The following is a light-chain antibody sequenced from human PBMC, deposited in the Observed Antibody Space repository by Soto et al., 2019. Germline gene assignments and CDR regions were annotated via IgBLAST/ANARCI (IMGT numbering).Light chain of an antibody. CDR2: AAS. V-gene: IGKV1-9*01. CDR3: QQLNSYPRAIT. Sequence: IQLTQSPSSLSASVGDRVTITCRARQGISSYLAWYQQKPGKAPKLLIYAASTLQSGVPSRFSGSGSGTDFTLTISSLQPEDFATYYCQQLNSYPRAITFGQGTRLEIK. J-gene: IGKJ5*01. CDR1: QGISSY.